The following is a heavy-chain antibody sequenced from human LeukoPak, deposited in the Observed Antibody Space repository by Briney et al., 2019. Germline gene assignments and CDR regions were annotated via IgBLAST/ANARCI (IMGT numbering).Heavy chain of an antibody. J-gene: IGHJ4*02. CDR1: GLTFSSYA. Sequence: GGTLRLSCGASGLTFSSYAMSWVRQAPGKGLEWVSGISGSGGSTYYADSVKGRFTIFRDNSKNTLYLQMNSLGAEDTAVYHCANGWSPDYWGRGALVTVSS. D-gene: IGHD2-15*01. CDR2: ISGSGGST. CDR3: ANGWSPDY. V-gene: IGHV3-23*01.